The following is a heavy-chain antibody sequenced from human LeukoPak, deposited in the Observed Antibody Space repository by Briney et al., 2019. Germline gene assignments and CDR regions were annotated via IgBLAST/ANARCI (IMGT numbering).Heavy chain of an antibody. V-gene: IGHV3-74*01. Sequence: GGSLRLSCETAGFTFSSYVMHWVRRTPGKGLVWVSRISHDGIISYADSVKGRFTISRDNAKNTLTLQMNSLRVEDTAVYFCARDWVYKIDYWGRGTLVTVSS. D-gene: IGHD5-24*01. CDR3: ARDWVYKIDY. J-gene: IGHJ4*02. CDR1: GFTFSSYV. CDR2: ISHDGII.